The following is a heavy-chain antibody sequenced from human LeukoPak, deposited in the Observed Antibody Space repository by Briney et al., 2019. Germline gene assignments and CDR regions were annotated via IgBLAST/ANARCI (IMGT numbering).Heavy chain of an antibody. Sequence: ASETLSLTCTVSGGSISSYYWSWIRQPPGKGLEWIGYIYYSGSTNYNPSLKSRVTISVDTSKNQFSLKLSSVTAADTAVYYCARVTAAGPRGGYFDYWGQGTLVTVSS. CDR2: IYYSGST. CDR3: ARVTAAGPRGGYFDY. D-gene: IGHD6-13*01. CDR1: GGSISSYY. V-gene: IGHV4-59*01. J-gene: IGHJ4*02.